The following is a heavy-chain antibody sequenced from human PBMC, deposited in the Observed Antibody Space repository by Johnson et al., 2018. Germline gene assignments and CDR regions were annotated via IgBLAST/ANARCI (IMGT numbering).Heavy chain of an antibody. CDR2: IYYSGST. D-gene: IGHD6-19*01. CDR3: ARALKGWGWAFDI. J-gene: IGHJ3*02. Sequence: QVQLQESGPGLVKPSETLSLTCTVSGGSISSYYWSWIRQPPGKGLEWIGYIYYSGSTNYNPSLKSRVTISVDTSKNQFSLKLSSVTAADTAWYYCARALKGWGWAFDIWGQGTMVTVSS. CDR1: GGSISSYY. V-gene: IGHV4-59*01.